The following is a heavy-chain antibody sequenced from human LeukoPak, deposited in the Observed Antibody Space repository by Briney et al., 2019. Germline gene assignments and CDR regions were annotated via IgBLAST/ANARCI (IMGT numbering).Heavy chain of an antibody. CDR1: GGSISSGSYY. J-gene: IGHJ3*02. V-gene: IGHV4-61*02. CDR2: YYTSGST. Sequence: PSETLSLTCTVSGGSISSGSYYWSWIRQPAGKGLEWIGRYYTSGSTNYNPSLNSRVTISVDTSKNQFSLKLSSVTAADTAVYYCARDSDHYYYDSSGYSPVAAFDIWGQGTMVTVSS. CDR3: ARDSDHYYYDSSGYSPVAAFDI. D-gene: IGHD3-22*01.